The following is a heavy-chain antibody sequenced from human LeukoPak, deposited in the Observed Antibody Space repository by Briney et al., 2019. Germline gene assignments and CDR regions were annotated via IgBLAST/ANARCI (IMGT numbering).Heavy chain of an antibody. Sequence: ASVKVSCKASGYTFTSYGISWVRQAPGQGLEWMGWISAYNGNTNYAQKLQGRVTMTTDTSTSTAYMELRSLRSDDTAVYYCARDRTPTEYYYFDYWGQGTPVTVSS. J-gene: IGHJ4*02. CDR2: ISAYNGNT. D-gene: IGHD2/OR15-2a*01. CDR1: GYTFTSYG. CDR3: ARDRTPTEYYYFDY. V-gene: IGHV1-18*01.